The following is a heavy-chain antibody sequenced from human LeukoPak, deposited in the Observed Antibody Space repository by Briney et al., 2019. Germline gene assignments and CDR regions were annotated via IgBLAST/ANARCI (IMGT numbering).Heavy chain of an antibody. CDR1: GFTFSIYS. V-gene: IGHV3-21*06. Sequence: GGSLRLSCAASGFTFSIYSMNWVRQAPGKGLEWVSSISSSSSYIYYADSVKGRFTISRDNAKNSLYLQMNSLRAEDTAVYYCATLGDSSGTPFDYWGQGTLVTVSS. CDR2: ISSSSSYI. CDR3: ATLGDSSGTPFDY. D-gene: IGHD3-22*01. J-gene: IGHJ4*02.